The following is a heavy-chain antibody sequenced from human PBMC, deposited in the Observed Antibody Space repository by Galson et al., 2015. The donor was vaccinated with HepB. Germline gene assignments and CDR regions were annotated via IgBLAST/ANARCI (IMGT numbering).Heavy chain of an antibody. CDR1: GFIFSSNA. Sequence: SLRLSCAASGFIFSSNAMHWVRQGPGKGLEWVAVISYDGGNKYYADSVKGRFTISRDNSKKTLYLQMNSLRPEDTAVYYCARGHTAFIGSPTYWGQGTLVPVSS. CDR2: ISYDGGNK. J-gene: IGHJ1*01. D-gene: IGHD3-10*01. CDR3: ARGHTAFIGSPTY. V-gene: IGHV3-30-3*01.